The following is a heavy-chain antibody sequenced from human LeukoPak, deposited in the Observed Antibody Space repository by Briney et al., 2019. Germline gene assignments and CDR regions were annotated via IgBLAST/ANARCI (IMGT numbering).Heavy chain of an antibody. Sequence: SETLSLTCTVSGGSISSSSYHWGWISQPPGKGLEWIGSIYYSGSTYYNPSLKSRVTISVDTSKSQFSLKLSSVTAADTAVYYCARVEMASLNFDYRGQGTLVNVSS. V-gene: IGHV4-39*07. J-gene: IGHJ4*02. CDR3: ARVEMASLNFDY. D-gene: IGHD5-24*01. CDR1: GGSISSSSYH. CDR2: IYYSGST.